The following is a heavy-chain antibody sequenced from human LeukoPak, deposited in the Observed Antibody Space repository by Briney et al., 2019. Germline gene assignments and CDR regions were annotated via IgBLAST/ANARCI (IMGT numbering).Heavy chain of an antibody. D-gene: IGHD3-9*01. CDR1: GFTFSNYA. J-gene: IGHJ4*02. V-gene: IGHV3-23*01. Sequence: GGSLRLSCAASGFTFSNYAMSWVRQAPGKGLEWVSAITGSGGNTYYADSVKGRFAISRDNSKNTVFLQMNSLRAEDTAVYYCAKWGDYDVLTGYYVSDYWGQGTLVTVSS. CDR2: ITGSGGNT. CDR3: AKWGDYDVLTGYYVSDY.